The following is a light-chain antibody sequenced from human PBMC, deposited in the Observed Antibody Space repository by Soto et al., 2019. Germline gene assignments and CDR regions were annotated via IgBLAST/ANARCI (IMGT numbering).Light chain of an antibody. J-gene: IGKJ1*01. Sequence: EIVLTQSPGTLSLSPGERATLSCRASQSVSSSYLAWYQQQPGQAPGLLIYGASSRATGIPDRFSGSGSGTDFTLTISRLEPEDLAVYYCQQYDTSPWTFGQGTKVEIK. CDR2: GAS. V-gene: IGKV3-20*01. CDR3: QQYDTSPWT. CDR1: QSVSSSY.